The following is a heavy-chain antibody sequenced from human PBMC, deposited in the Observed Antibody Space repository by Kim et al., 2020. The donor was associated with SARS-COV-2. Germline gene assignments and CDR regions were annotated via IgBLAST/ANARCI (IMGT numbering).Heavy chain of an antibody. Sequence: GGSLRLSCAASGFTFSSYAMHWVRQAPGKGLEWVAVISYDGSNKYYADSVKGRFTISRDNSKNTLYLQMNSLRAEDTAVYYCARGNSGSYLNGMDVWGQGTTVTVSS. V-gene: IGHV3-30*04. CDR2: ISYDGSNK. CDR1: GFTFSSYA. CDR3: ARGNSGSYLNGMDV. J-gene: IGHJ6*02. D-gene: IGHD1-26*01.